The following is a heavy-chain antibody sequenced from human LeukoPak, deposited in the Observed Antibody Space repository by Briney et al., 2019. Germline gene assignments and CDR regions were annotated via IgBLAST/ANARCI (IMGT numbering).Heavy chain of an antibody. CDR2: INQDGGEI. CDR1: GFTFSNYW. V-gene: IGHV3-7*03. D-gene: IGHD5-18*01. Sequence: GGSLRLSCAASGFTFSNYWMSWVRQAPGKGLEWVASINQDGGEIHYVDSVKGRFTISRDNAKNSLFLQMNSLKTEDTAVYYCGGWIQLWFGIDPWGQGTLVTVSS. CDR3: GGWIQLWFGIDP. J-gene: IGHJ5*02.